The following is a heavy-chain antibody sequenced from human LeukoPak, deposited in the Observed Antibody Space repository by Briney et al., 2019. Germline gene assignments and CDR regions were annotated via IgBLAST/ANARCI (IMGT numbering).Heavy chain of an antibody. V-gene: IGHV3-21*01. CDR3: GKEFSSSWFF. CDR2: ISSTSSYI. J-gene: IGHJ4*02. CDR1: GFTFSSY. D-gene: IGHD6-13*01. Sequence: GGSLRLSCAASGFTFSSYMNWVRQAPGKGLEWVSSISSTSSYIYYADSVKGRFTISRDNAKNSLYLQMNSLRADDTAVYYCGKEFSSSWFFWGQGTLVTVSS.